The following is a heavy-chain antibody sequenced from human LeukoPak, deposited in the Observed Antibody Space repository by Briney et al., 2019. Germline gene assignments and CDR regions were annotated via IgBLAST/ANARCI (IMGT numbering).Heavy chain of an antibody. D-gene: IGHD5-12*01. CDR2: IYYSGST. CDR3: ARDLGYYGFDWAP. V-gene: IGHV4-38-2*02. J-gene: IGHJ5*02. CDR1: GYSINSGYY. Sequence: PSETLSLTCTVAGYSINSGYYWSWIRPPPGKRLEWIGSIYYSGSTYSNPTLKSRLTISVDTSKNQISLNLTSVTAADAAVYYCARDLGYYGFDWAPWGQGTLVTVSS.